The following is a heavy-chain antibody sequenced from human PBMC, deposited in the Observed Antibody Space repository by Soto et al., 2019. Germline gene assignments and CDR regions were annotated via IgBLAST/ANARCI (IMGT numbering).Heavy chain of an antibody. CDR2: INAGNGNT. CDR1: GYTFTSYG. J-gene: IGHJ5*02. D-gene: IGHD2-21*02. CDR3: AGGFSGGDADWFEP. V-gene: IGHV1-3*01. Sequence: QVQLVQSGAEVKKPGASVKVSCKASGYTFTSYGMHWVRQAPGQRLEWMAWINAGNGNTKYSQKLTGRVTIPRETPASTAYMALSSLRSEDTAVYYCAGGFSGGDADWFEPWGQGTLVTVSS.